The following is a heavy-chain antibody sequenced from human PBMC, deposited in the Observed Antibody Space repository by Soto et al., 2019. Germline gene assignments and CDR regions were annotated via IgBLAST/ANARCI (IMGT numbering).Heavy chain of an antibody. CDR2: ISSSSSYI. Sequence: GSLRLSCAASGFTFSSYSMNWVRQAPGKGLEWVSSISSSSSYIYYADSVKGRFTISRDNAKNSLYLQMNSLRAEDTAVYYCAREYCSSTSCFPDWEYYGMDVWGQGTTVTVSS. CDR3: AREYCSSTSCFPDWEYYGMDV. V-gene: IGHV3-21*01. D-gene: IGHD2-2*01. CDR1: GFTFSSYS. J-gene: IGHJ6*02.